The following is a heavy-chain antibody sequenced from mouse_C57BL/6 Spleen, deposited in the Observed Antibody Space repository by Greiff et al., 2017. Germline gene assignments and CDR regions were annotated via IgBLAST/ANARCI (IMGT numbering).Heavy chain of an antibody. CDR1: GYTFTSYW. D-gene: IGHD1-2*01. CDR2: IDPSDSET. J-gene: IGHJ4*01. Sequence: VQLQQPGAELVRPGSSVKLSCKASGYTFTSYWMHWVKQRPIQGLEWIGNIDPSDSETHYNQKFKDKATLTVDKSSSTAYMQLSSLTSEDSAVYYCGRGGYGGAMDYWGQGTSVTVSS. CDR3: GRGGYGGAMDY. V-gene: IGHV1-52*01.